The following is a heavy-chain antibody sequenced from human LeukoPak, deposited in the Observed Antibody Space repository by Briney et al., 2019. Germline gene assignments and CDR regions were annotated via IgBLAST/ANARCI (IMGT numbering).Heavy chain of an antibody. CDR3: ARDRYRGDYYDSSGHPPSYFDY. Sequence: SETLSLTCTVSGGSISSYYWSWIRQPAGKGLEWIGRIYTSGSTNYNPPLKSRVTMSVDTSKNQFSLKMSSVTAADTAVYYCARDRYRGDYYDSSGHPPSYFDYWGQGTLVTVSS. V-gene: IGHV4-4*07. D-gene: IGHD3-22*01. J-gene: IGHJ4*02. CDR1: GGSISSYY. CDR2: IYTSGST.